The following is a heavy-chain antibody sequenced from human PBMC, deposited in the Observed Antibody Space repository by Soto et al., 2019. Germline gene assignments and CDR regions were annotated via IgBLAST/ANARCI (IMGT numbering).Heavy chain of an antibody. D-gene: IGHD3-10*01. Sequence: ASVKVSCKASGYTFTSYGISWVRQAPGQGLEWMGWISAYNGNTNYAQKLQGRVTMTTDTSTSTAYMELRSLRSDDTAVYYCASSLGDYGSADDNLDYWGQGTLVTVSS. CDR1: GYTFTSYG. V-gene: IGHV1-18*01. CDR2: ISAYNGNT. J-gene: IGHJ4*02. CDR3: ASSLGDYGSADDNLDY.